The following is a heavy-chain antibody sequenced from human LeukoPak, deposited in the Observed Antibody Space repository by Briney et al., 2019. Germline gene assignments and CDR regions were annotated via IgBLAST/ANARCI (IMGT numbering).Heavy chain of an antibody. Sequence: GGSLRLSCAASGFTFSSYAMSWVRQAPGKGLEWVSAISGSGGSTYYADSVKGRFTISRDNSKNTLYLQMNSLRAGDTAVYYCAKVRTGTNQIDYWGQGTLVTVSS. CDR2: ISGSGGST. V-gene: IGHV3-23*01. CDR3: AKVRTGTNQIDY. J-gene: IGHJ4*02. CDR1: GFTFSSYA. D-gene: IGHD1-1*01.